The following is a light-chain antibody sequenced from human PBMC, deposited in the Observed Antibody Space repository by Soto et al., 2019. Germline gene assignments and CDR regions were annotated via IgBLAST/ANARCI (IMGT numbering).Light chain of an antibody. V-gene: IGKV3-15*01. J-gene: IGKJ4*02. CDR2: GAS. CDR1: QSVNSN. CDR3: QQYNAWTLA. Sequence: EIVMTQSPATLSMSPGERATLSCRASQSVNSNLDWYQQKFGQAPRLLIYGASTRATGIPARFSGSGSGTDFTLSISSLQSEDFAVYYCQQYNAWTLAFGEGTKVEV.